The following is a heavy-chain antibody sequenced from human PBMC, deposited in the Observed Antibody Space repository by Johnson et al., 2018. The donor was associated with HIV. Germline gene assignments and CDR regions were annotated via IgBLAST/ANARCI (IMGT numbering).Heavy chain of an antibody. D-gene: IGHD3-10*01. J-gene: IGHJ3*02. CDR3: VRGGSDAFDI. Sequence: VQLVESGGGVVQPGRSLRLSCAASGFTFSSYAMHWVRQAPGKGLEWVANIKQDGSEKYYVDSVKGRFTISRDSSKNTLYLQMNSLRPGDTAVYYCVRGGSDAFDIWGQGTMVTVSS. CDR2: IKQDGSEK. V-gene: IGHV3-7*01. CDR1: GFTFSSYA.